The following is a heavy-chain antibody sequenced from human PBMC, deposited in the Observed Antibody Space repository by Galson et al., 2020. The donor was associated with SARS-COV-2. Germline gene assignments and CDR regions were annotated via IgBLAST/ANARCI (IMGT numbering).Heavy chain of an antibody. CDR3: ARRADSSSWFGFDY. CDR1: VGSFSDYY. J-gene: IGHJ4*02. D-gene: IGHD6-13*01. V-gene: IGHV4-34*01. CDR2: ISHSGST. Sequence: SETLSLTCAVYVGSFSDYYWTWIRQPPGKGLEWIGEISHSGSTNYNPSLKSRVTISVDTSKNQFSLRLTSVTAADTAVYYCARRADSSSWFGFDYGGQGTLVTVSS.